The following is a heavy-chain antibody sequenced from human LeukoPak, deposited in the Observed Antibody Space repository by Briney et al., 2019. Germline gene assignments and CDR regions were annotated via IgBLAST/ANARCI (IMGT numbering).Heavy chain of an antibody. CDR3: ARTTSSTSFNFDY. Sequence: SGPALVKPTQTLTLTCTFSGFSLSTSGVCVSWIRQPPGKALEWLARIDWDDDKYYSTSLKTRLTISKGTSKNQVVLTMTNMDPEDTATYYCARTTSSTSFNFDYWGQGTLVTVSS. D-gene: IGHD2-2*01. CDR2: IDWDDDK. J-gene: IGHJ4*02. CDR1: GFSLSTSGVC. V-gene: IGHV2-70*11.